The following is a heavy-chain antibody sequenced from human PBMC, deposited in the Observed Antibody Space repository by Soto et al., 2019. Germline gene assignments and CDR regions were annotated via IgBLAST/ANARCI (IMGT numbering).Heavy chain of an antibody. D-gene: IGHD6-6*01. V-gene: IGHV3-30-3*01. CDR2: ISYDGSNK. Sequence: GGSLRLSCAASGFTFSSYAMHWVRQAPGKGLEWVAVISYDGSNKYYADSVKGRFTISRDNSENTLYLQMNSLRAEDTAVYYCARDTSSLPYYYYGMDVWGQGTTVTVSS. CDR1: GFTFSSYA. CDR3: ARDTSSLPYYYYGMDV. J-gene: IGHJ6*02.